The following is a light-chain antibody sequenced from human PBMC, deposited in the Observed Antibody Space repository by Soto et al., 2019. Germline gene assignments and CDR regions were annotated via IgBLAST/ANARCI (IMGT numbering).Light chain of an antibody. V-gene: IGKV2-30*01. CDR3: MQGTHWPPWT. J-gene: IGKJ1*01. Sequence: DVVMTQSPLSLAVTLGQPASISCRPSQSLLSSDGYTYLNWFQQRPGQSPRRLIYKVSNRDSGVPDRFSGSGSGTDFTLKISRVEAEDVGVYYCMQGTHWPPWTFGQGTKVEIK. CDR1: QSLLSSDGYTY. CDR2: KVS.